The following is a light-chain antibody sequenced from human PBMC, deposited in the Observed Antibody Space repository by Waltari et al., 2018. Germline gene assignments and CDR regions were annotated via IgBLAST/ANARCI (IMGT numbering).Light chain of an antibody. J-gene: IGLJ1*01. CDR2: DVS. CDR3: CSYGGSFSSGYV. Sequence: QSALTQPRSVSGSPGQSVTISCTGSSSDIVDYHYVSSYQQHPGKATKFMIYDVSKRPSGVPDRFSGSKSGNTASLTISGLQTEDEADYYCCSYGGSFSSGYVFGSGTKVTVL. CDR1: SSDIVDYHY. V-gene: IGLV2-11*01.